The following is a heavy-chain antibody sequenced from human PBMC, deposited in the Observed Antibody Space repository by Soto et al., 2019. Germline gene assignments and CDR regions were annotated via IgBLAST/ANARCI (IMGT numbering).Heavy chain of an antibody. Sequence: VAVISYDGSNKYYADSVKGRFTISRDNSKNTLYLQMNSLRAEDTAVYYCARDWYYYDSSGYYFYYYYGMDVWGQGTTVTVSS. J-gene: IGHJ6*02. V-gene: IGHV3-30-3*01. D-gene: IGHD3-22*01. CDR3: ARDWYYYDSSGYYFYYYYGMDV. CDR2: ISYDGSNK.